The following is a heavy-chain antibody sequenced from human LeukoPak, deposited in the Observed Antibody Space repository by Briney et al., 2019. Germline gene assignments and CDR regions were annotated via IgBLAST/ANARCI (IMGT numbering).Heavy chain of an antibody. D-gene: IGHD2-15*01. CDR3: ANGYCSGGSCYPASDAFDI. J-gene: IGHJ3*02. CDR2: INSDGSST. V-gene: IGHV3-74*01. CDR1: GFTFSSYW. Sequence: GGSLRLSCAASGFTFSSYWMHWVRQAPGKGQVWVSRINSDGSSTSYADSVKGRFTISRDNAKNTLYLQMNSLRAEDTAVYYCANGYCSGGSCYPASDAFDIWGQGTMVTVSS.